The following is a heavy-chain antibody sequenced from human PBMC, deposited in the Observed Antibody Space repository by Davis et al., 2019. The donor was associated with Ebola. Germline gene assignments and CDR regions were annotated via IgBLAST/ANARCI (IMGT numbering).Heavy chain of an antibody. CDR2: IRSKANSYAT. V-gene: IGHV3-73*01. CDR1: GFTFSGSA. D-gene: IGHD5-18*01. J-gene: IGHJ4*02. CDR3: TTSLNTAMADFDY. Sequence: GESLKISCAASGFTFSGSAMHWVRQASGKGLEWVGRIRSKANSYATAYAASVKGRFTISRDDSKNTAYLQMNSLKTEDTAVYYCTTSLNTAMADFDYWGQGTLVTVSS.